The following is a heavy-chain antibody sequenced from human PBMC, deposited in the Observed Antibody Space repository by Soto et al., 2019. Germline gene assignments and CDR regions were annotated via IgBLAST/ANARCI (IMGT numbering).Heavy chain of an antibody. D-gene: IGHD2-2*01. J-gene: IGHJ3*02. CDR3: ARDSRFYHDAFDI. V-gene: IGHV3-30-3*01. Sequence: QVQLVESGGGVVQPGRSLRLSCAASGFTFSSYAMHWVRQAPGKGLEWVAVISYDGGNKYYADSVKGRFTISRDNSKNTLYLQMNSLRAEDTAVYYCARDSRFYHDAFDIWGQGTMVTVSS. CDR2: ISYDGGNK. CDR1: GFTFSSYA.